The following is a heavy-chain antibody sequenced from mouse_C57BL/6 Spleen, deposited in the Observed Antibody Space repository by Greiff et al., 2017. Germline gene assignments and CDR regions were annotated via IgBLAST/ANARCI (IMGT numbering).Heavy chain of an antibody. CDR3: ARKARGAWFAY. J-gene: IGHJ3*01. V-gene: IGHV1-42*01. CDR1: GYSFTGYY. Sequence: VQLQQSGPELVKPGASVKISCKASGYSFTGYYMNWVKQSPEKSLEWIGEINPSTGGTTYNQKFKAKATLTVDKSSSTAYMQLKSLTSEDSAVYYCARKARGAWFAYWGQGTLVTVSA. CDR2: INPSTGGT.